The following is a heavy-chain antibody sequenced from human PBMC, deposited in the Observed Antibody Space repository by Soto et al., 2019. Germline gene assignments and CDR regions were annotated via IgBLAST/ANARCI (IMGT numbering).Heavy chain of an antibody. D-gene: IGHD2-21*02. CDR1: GFAFSRFA. J-gene: IGHJ2*01. CDR3: GSDPSGDCFDWYFDL. CDR2: ISYDGTTK. Sequence: QLVESGGGVVQPGGSLRLSCAASGFAFSRFALHWLRQAPGKGLEWVALISYDGTTKYYPDAVKGRFAISRDNSNNALYLEMNSLIPEDTAFYYCGSDPSGDCFDWYFDLWGHGTLVTVSS. V-gene: IGHV3-30*09.